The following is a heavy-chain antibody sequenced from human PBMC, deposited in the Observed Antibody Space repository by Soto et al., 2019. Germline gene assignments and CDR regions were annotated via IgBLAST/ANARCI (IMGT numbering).Heavy chain of an antibody. CDR1: GGSFSGYY. J-gene: IGHJ5*02. CDR2: INHSGRT. D-gene: IGHD3-22*01. CDR3: ARAMIARRNWFDP. Sequence: QVQLQQWGAGLLKPSETLSLTCAVYGGSFSGYYWSWIRQPPGKGLERIGEINHSGRTTYNPSLKSRVTISVYTSKHQFSLKLSSVTAADTAVYYCARAMIARRNWFDPWGQGTLVTVSS. V-gene: IGHV4-34*01.